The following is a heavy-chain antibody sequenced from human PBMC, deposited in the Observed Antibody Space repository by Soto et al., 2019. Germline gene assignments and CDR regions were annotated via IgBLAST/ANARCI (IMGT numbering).Heavy chain of an antibody. CDR2: IIPVYGTT. D-gene: IGHD1-26*01. CDR1: GDTFSSYA. Sequence: QVQLVQSGAEVKKPGSSVKVSCKASGDTFSSYAISWVRQAPGLGLEWMGGIIPVYGTTNYAQKFQDRVTITADESTTTAYMELSSLRSEDTAVYYCARVRRELLRGDAFDIWGQGTMVTVSS. V-gene: IGHV1-69*01. J-gene: IGHJ3*02. CDR3: ARVRRELLRGDAFDI.